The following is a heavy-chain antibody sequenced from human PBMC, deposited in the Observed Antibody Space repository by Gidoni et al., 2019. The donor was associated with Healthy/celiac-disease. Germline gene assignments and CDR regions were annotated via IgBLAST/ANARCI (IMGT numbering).Heavy chain of an antibody. CDR3: ARDRGTFPPGAAGA. CDR2: IYSGGST. CDR1: GFTVSSHY. V-gene: IGHV3-53*01. J-gene: IGHJ3*01. D-gene: IGHD1-26*01. Sequence: EVQLVESGGGLIQPGGSLRLSCAASGFTVSSHYMSWVRQAPGKGLEWVSVIYSGGSTYYADSVKGRFTISRDNSKNTLYLQMNSLRAEDTAVYYCARDRGTFPPGAAGAWGQGTMVTVSS.